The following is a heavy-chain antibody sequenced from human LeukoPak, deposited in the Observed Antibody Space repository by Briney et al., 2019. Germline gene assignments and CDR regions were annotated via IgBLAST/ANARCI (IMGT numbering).Heavy chain of an antibody. V-gene: IGHV4-34*01. D-gene: IGHD5-18*01. CDR1: GGSFSGYY. CDR2: INHSGST. J-gene: IGHJ5*02. Sequence: SGTLSLTCAVYGGSFSGYYWSWIRQPPGKGLEWIGEINHSGSTNYNPSLKSRVTISVDTSKNQFSLKLSSVTAADTAVYYCARDSGYSYGLNWFDPWGQGTLVTVSS. CDR3: ARDSGYSYGLNWFDP.